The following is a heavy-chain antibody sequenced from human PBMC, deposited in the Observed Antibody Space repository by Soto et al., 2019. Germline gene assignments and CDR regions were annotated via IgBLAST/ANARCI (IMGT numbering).Heavy chain of an antibody. V-gene: IGHV3-30*18. CDR1: GFTFSSYG. CDR2: ISYDGNVA. CDR3: AKEGPITNWYFDY. D-gene: IGHD1-1*01. J-gene: IGHJ4*02. Sequence: QVQLVESGGGVVQPGRSLRLSCAASGFTFSSYGMHWVRRAPGKGLEWVTVISYDGNVAYYADSVKGRFTISRDNSKNTLYLQMNSLRTEDTAMYYCAKEGPITNWYFDYWGPGTLVTVSS.